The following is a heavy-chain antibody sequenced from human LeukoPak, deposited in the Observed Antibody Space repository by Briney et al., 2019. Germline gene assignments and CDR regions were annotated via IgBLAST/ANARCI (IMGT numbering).Heavy chain of an antibody. Sequence: GGSLRLSCAASGFTFSSYSMNWVRQAPGKGLEWVSSISSSSSYIYYADSVKGRFTISRDNAKNSLYLQMNSLRAEDTAVYYCARDGDFDWLLYLDYSGQGTLVTVSS. CDR1: GFTFSSYS. CDR2: ISSSSSYI. CDR3: ARDGDFDWLLYLDY. D-gene: IGHD3-9*01. V-gene: IGHV3-21*01. J-gene: IGHJ4*02.